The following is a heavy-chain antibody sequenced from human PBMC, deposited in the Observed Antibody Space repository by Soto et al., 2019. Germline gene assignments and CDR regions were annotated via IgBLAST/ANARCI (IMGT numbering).Heavy chain of an antibody. CDR3: ARADYGDYVDGLDY. Sequence: PSETLSLTCTVSGGSISSGGYYWSWIRQHPGKGLEWIGYIYYSGSTYYNPSLKSRVTISVDTSKNQFSLKLSSVTAADTAVYYCARADYGDYVDGLDYWGQGTLVTVSS. J-gene: IGHJ4*02. CDR1: GGSISSGGYY. V-gene: IGHV4-31*03. D-gene: IGHD4-17*01. CDR2: IYYSGST.